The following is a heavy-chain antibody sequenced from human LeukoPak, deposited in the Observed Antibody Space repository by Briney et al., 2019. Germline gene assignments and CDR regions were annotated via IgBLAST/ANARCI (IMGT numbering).Heavy chain of an antibody. CDR1: GYTFTNYG. D-gene: IGHD1-26*01. CDR3: ARGGRWELPRPYAFDI. CDR2: ISAYNAHT. V-gene: IGHV1-18*01. Sequence: ASVKVSCTASGYTFTNYGISWVRQAPGQGLEWMGWISAYNAHTNYAQNLQARVTMTTDTSASTAYMELRILRSDDTAVYYCARGGRWELPRPYAFDIWGQGTMVTVSS. J-gene: IGHJ3*02.